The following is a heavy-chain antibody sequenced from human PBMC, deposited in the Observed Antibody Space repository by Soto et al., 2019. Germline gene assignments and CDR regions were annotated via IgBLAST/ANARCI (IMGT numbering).Heavy chain of an antibody. CDR3: ARDLYYYDSH. CDR1: GFTVSSNY. V-gene: IGHV3-53*01. Sequence: PGGSLRLSCAASGFTVSSNYVSWARQTPGMGLEWVSGIYSGGSTYYADSVKGRFTISRDNSKNTLYLQMNSLRAEDTAVYYCARDLYYYDSHWGQGTLVTVSS. J-gene: IGHJ4*02. CDR2: IYSGGST. D-gene: IGHD3-22*01.